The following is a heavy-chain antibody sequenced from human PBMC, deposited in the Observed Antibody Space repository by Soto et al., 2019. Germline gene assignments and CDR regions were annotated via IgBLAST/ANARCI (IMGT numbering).Heavy chain of an antibody. Sequence: ASVKVSCKVSGYTLTELSMHWVRQAPGKGLEWMGGFDPEDGETIYAQKFQGRVTMTEDTSTDTAYMELSSLRSEDTAMYYCATNLQMVRGVINWGQGTLVTVSS. CDR3: ATNLQMVRGVIN. J-gene: IGHJ1*01. D-gene: IGHD3-10*01. V-gene: IGHV1-24*01. CDR1: GYTLTELS. CDR2: FDPEDGET.